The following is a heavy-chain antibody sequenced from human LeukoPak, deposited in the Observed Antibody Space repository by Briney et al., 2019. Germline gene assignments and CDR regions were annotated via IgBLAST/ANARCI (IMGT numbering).Heavy chain of an antibody. V-gene: IGHV3-30*18. Sequence: GRTLRLSCAASGLTFSSYGMQCVRQAPGKGLEWGAVISYNGSNKYYADSVKGRFTISRENSKNTLYLQMNLLTVEDTAVYYCPKEKYRGYSYGSGDYWGQGTLVTVSS. J-gene: IGHJ4*02. CDR2: ISYNGSNK. D-gene: IGHD5-18*01. CDR3: PKEKYRGYSYGSGDY. CDR1: GLTFSSYG.